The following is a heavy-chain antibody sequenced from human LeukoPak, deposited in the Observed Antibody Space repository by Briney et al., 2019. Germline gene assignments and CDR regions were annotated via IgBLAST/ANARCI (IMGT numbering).Heavy chain of an antibody. CDR2: INHSGST. D-gene: IGHD2-8*01. V-gene: IGHV4-34*01. CDR1: GGSFSGYY. J-gene: IGHJ4*02. CDR3: ARIYCTNGVCPLYFDY. Sequence: SETLSLTCAVYGGSFSGYYWSWIRQPPGKGLEWIGEINHSGSTNYNPPLKSRVTISVDTSKNQFSLKLSSVTAADTAVYYCARIYCTNGVCPLYFDYWGQGTLVTVSS.